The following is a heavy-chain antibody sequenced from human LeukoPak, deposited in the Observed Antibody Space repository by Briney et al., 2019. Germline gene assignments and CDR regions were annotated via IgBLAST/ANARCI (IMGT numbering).Heavy chain of an antibody. CDR3: ARDRYSSSWSSD. Sequence: PGGSLRLSCAASGFTFSSYSMNWVRQAPGKGLEWVSTISGSGVSTYYADSVKGRFTISRDNSKNTLYLQMNSLRAEDTAVYYCARDRYSSSWSSDWGQGTLVTVSS. CDR1: GFTFSSYS. CDR2: ISGSGVST. J-gene: IGHJ4*02. D-gene: IGHD6-13*01. V-gene: IGHV3-23*01.